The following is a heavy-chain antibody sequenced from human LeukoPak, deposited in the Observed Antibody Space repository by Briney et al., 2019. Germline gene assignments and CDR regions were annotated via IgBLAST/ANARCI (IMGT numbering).Heavy chain of an antibody. CDR2: IIPIFGTA. Sequence: SVKVSCKASGGTFSSYAISWVRQAPGQGLEWMGGIIPIFGTANYAQKFQGRVTITTDESTSTAYMELSSLRSEDTAVYYCAALTLSVSPLYYYYMDVWGKGTTVTVSS. CDR3: AALTLSVSPLYYYYMDV. J-gene: IGHJ6*03. V-gene: IGHV1-69*05. D-gene: IGHD3-9*01. CDR1: GGTFSSYA.